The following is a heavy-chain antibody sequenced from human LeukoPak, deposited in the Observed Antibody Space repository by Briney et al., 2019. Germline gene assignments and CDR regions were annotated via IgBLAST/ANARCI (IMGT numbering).Heavy chain of an antibody. CDR2: ISAYNGNT. V-gene: IGHV1-18*01. D-gene: IGHD2-15*01. CDR3: ARNLSHGYCSGGTCYSSQYFDY. CDR1: GYTFTSYG. Sequence: ASMKVSCKASGYTFTSYGISWVRQAPGQGLEWMGWISAYNGNTNYAQNPQGRVTMTTDTSTSTAYMELRSLRSDDTAMYYCARNLSHGYCSGGTCYSSQYFDYWGQGTLVTVSS. J-gene: IGHJ4*02.